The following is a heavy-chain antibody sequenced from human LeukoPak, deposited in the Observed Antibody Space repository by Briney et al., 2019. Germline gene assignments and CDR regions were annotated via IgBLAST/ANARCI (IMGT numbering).Heavy chain of an antibody. CDR3: AKGGTYYYDSSDYFDH. Sequence: GGSLRLSCAASGFTFSSYGMHWVRQAPGKGLEWVAAISYVGSNKYYADSVKGRFTISRDNSKNTLYLQMNSLRDEDTAVYYCAKGGTYYYDSSDYFDHWGQGTLVTVSS. J-gene: IGHJ4*02. V-gene: IGHV3-30*18. CDR1: GFTFSSYG. D-gene: IGHD3-22*01. CDR2: ISYVGSNK.